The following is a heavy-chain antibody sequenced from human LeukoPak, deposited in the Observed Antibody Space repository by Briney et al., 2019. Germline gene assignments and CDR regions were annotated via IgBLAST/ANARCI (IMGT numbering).Heavy chain of an antibody. Sequence: GGSLRLSCAASGFTVSSNYMSWVRQAPGKGPEWVSVLYSGCSTYYADSVKGRFTISRDNSKNTLYLQMNSLRPEDTAVYHCAKEWPWENYYYGMNVWGQGTTVTVSS. J-gene: IGHJ6*02. V-gene: IGHV3-53*05. CDR1: GFTVSSNY. D-gene: IGHD1-26*01. CDR3: AKEWPWENYYYGMNV. CDR2: LYSGCST.